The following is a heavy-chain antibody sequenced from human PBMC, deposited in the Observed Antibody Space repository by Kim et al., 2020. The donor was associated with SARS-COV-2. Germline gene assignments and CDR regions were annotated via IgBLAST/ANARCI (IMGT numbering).Heavy chain of an antibody. J-gene: IGHJ4*02. V-gene: IGHV3-48*03. CDR2: ISGTSRTI. CDR3: ARVRPQVPDDY. CDR1: GFTFSSYE. Sequence: GGSLRLSCAASGFTFSSYEMDWVRQAPGKGLEWISYISGTSRTIYYADSVKGRFTISRDNAKNSLYLQMSSLRAEDTALYFCARVRPQVPDDYWGQGTLV.